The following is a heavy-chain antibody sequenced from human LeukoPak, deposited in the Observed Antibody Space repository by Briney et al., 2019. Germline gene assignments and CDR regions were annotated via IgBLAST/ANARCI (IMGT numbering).Heavy chain of an antibody. CDR1: GFTFSSYS. CDR2: ISSSSSYI. CDR3: ARDSRTHGSGSYGFDY. D-gene: IGHD3-10*01. J-gene: IGHJ4*02. V-gene: IGHV3-21*04. Sequence: GGSLRLSCAASGFTFSSYSMNWVRQAPGKGLEWVSSISSSSSYIYYADSVKGRFTISRDNSKNTLYLQMNSLRAEDTAVYYCARDSRTHGSGSYGFDYWGQGTLVTVSS.